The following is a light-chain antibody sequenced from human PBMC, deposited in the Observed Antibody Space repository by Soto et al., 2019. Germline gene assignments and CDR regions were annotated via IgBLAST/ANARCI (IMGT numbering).Light chain of an antibody. CDR2: GAS. CDR3: QQRDSWPIT. CDR1: QSVDSY. V-gene: IGKV3-11*01. Sequence: ESVLPQSHGTLSLSPGERSTLSGRASQSVDSYLVWYQQKPGQAPRLLIFGASNRATGIPARFSGSGSGTDFTLTINSLEPDDFAVYYCQQRDSWPITFGQGTRLEIK. J-gene: IGKJ5*01.